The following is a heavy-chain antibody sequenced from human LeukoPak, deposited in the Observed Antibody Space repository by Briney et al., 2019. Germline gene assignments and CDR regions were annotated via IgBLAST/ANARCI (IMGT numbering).Heavy chain of an antibody. CDR3: ARGRDGYNVRRWDVVDY. V-gene: IGHV4-59*01. D-gene: IGHD5-24*01. CDR2: IYYSGST. J-gene: IGHJ4*02. CDR1: GGSISSYY. Sequence: SETLSLTCTVSGGSISSYYWSWIRQPPGKGLEWIGYIYYSGSTNYNPSLKSRVTISVDTSKNQFSLKLSSVTAADTAVYYCARGRDGYNVRRWDVVDYWGQGTLVTVSS.